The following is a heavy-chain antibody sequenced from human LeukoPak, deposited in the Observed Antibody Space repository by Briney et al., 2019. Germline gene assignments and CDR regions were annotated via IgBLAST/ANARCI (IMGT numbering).Heavy chain of an antibody. CDR2: IRSEAYGGTT. CDR1: GFTFGDYA. CDR3: TTAGGDYYYYMDV. J-gene: IGHJ6*03. V-gene: IGHV3-49*04. D-gene: IGHD4-17*01. Sequence: GGSLRLSCTASGFTFGDYAMNWVRQAPGKGLEWVGFIRSEAYGGTTEYAASVKGRFTISRDDSKNTLYLQMNSLKTEDTAVYYCTTAGGDYYYYMDVWGKGTTVTVSS.